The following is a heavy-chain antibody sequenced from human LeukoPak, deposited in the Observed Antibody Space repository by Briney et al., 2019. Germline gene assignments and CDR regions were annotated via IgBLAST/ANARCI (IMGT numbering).Heavy chain of an antibody. J-gene: IGHJ4*02. Sequence: AGGSLRLSGAAPGSIFRAYGISGVRQAPGGGLEWVGNINQDGSQNSSVDSVKGRFTISRDNAKNSLYLQMNGLRAEGTAVYYCARATDGDYVPYWGQGTLVTVSS. CDR1: GSIFRAYG. CDR2: INQDGSQN. D-gene: IGHD4-17*01. CDR3: ARATDGDYVPY. V-gene: IGHV3-7*01.